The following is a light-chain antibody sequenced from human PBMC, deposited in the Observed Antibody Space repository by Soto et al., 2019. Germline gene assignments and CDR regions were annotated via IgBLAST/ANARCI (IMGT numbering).Light chain of an antibody. J-gene: IGKJ3*01. CDR2: GAS. CDR3: QHYGSSPGFT. CDR1: QSVSSSY. V-gene: IGKV3-20*01. Sequence: EIVLTQSPGTLSLSPGERGTLSCRASQSVSSSYLAWYQQKPGQAPRLLIYGASSRATGIPDRFSGSGSGTDVTLTISRLEPEDFAVYYYQHYGSSPGFTFGPGTKVDIK.